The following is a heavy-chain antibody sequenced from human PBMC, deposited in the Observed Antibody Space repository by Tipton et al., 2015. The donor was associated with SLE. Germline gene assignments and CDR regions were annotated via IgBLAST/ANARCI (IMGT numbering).Heavy chain of an antibody. J-gene: IGHJ3*01. D-gene: IGHD4/OR15-4a*01. Sequence: SLKLSCVASGFTFSDFSMSWIRQAPGKGLEWVSYISRGGSTIYYADSVKGRSTISGDSARNSLYLQMNNRRGEDTAVYYCARGYDYGATVDVWGQGTMVTVSS. CDR3: ARGYDYGATVDV. CDR1: GFTFSDFS. CDR2: ISRGGSTI. V-gene: IGHV3-11*01.